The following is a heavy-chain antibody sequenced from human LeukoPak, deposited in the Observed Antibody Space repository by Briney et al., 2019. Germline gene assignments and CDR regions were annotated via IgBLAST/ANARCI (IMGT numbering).Heavy chain of an antibody. Sequence: LGGSLRLSCAASGFTFSDYYMNWIRQAPGKGLEWVSYISSGGGTRSYADSVKGRFTISRDNAKNSLYLQMNSLRAEDTAVYYCARDRGRRGITMRSDAFDIWGQGTMVTVSS. D-gene: IGHD3-22*01. CDR3: ARDRGRRGITMRSDAFDI. J-gene: IGHJ3*02. CDR2: ISSGGGTR. V-gene: IGHV3-11*01. CDR1: GFTFSDYY.